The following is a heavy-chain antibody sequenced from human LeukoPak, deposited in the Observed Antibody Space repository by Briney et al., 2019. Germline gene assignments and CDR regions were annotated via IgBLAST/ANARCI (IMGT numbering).Heavy chain of an antibody. Sequence: PGGSLRLSCAASGFTFSSYSMNWVRQAPGKGLEWVSSISSSSSYIYYADSVKGRFTISRDNAKNSLYLQMTSLRAEDTALYYCATYRHLPYWGQGTLVTISS. CDR1: GFTFSSYS. D-gene: IGHD2-2*02. J-gene: IGHJ4*02. CDR3: ATYRHLPY. V-gene: IGHV3-21*01. CDR2: ISSSSSYI.